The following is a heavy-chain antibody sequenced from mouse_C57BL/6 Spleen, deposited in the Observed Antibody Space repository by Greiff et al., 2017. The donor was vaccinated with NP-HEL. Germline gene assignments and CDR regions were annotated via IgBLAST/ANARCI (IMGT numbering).Heavy chain of an antibody. V-gene: IGHV1-15*01. D-gene: IGHD2-4*01. CDR1: GYTFTDYE. Sequence: VQLQQSGAELVRPGASVTLSCKASGYTFTDYEMHWVKQTPVHGLEWIGAIDPETGGTAYNQKFKGKAILTADKSPSTAYMELRSLTSEDSAVYYCTSRLPEAYWGQGTLVTVSA. J-gene: IGHJ3*01. CDR2: IDPETGGT. CDR3: TSRLPEAY.